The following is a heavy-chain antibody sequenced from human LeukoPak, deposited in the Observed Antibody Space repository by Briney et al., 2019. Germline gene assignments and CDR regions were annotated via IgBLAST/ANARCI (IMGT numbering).Heavy chain of an antibody. V-gene: IGHV3-66*02. J-gene: IGHJ4*02. CDR3: ARAPGDYGGNCPGEAYYFDY. CDR1: RFTVSSNY. D-gene: IGHD4-23*01. CDR2: IYSGGST. Sequence: GGSLRLSCAASRFTVSSNYMSWVRQAPGKGLEWVLVIYSGGSTYYADSVQGRFTISRDNTKNTLYLQMNSLRAEDTAVYYCARAPGDYGGNCPGEAYYFDYWGQGTLVTVSS.